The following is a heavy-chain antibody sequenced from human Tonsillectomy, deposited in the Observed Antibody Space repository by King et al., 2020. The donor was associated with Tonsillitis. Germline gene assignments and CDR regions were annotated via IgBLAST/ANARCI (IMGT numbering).Heavy chain of an antibody. D-gene: IGHD3-3*01. V-gene: IGHV3-30-3*01. CDR1: GFTFSSYA. J-gene: IGHJ4*02. CDR3: ARDGFRYDFWSGYPH. Sequence: VQLVESGGGVVQPGRSLRLSCAASGFTFSSYAMHWVRQAPCKGLEWVAVISYDGSNKYYADSVKGRFTISRDNSKNTLYLQMNSLRAEDTAVYYCARDGFRYDFWSGYPHWGQGTLVTVSS. CDR2: ISYDGSNK.